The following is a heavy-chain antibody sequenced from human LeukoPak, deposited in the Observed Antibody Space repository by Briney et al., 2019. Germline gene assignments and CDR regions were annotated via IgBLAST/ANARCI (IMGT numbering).Heavy chain of an antibody. Sequence: GGSLRLSCAASGFTFSSYLMHWVRQAPGKGREWVAAISYDGSDKYYADSVKGRFTISRDNSKKTLYLQMNSLRAEDTAVYYCARGDDTSGYFYCYFDYWGQGTLVTVSS. CDR2: ISYDGSDK. V-gene: IGHV3-30-3*01. J-gene: IGHJ4*02. CDR1: GFTFSSYL. D-gene: IGHD3-22*01. CDR3: ARGDDTSGYFYCYFDY.